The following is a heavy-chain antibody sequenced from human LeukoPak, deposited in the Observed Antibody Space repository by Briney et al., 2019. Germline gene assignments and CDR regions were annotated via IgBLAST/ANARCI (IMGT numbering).Heavy chain of an antibody. CDR3: ARDAREAIFGVVRSLYYFDY. CDR2: INPNSGGT. V-gene: IGHV1-2*02. D-gene: IGHD3-3*01. CDR1: GYTFTGYY. J-gene: IGHJ4*02. Sequence: ASVKVSCKASGYTFTGYYMHWVRQAPGQGLEWMGWINPNSGGTNYAQKFQGRVTMTRDTSISTAYMELSRLRSDDTAVYYYARDAREAIFGVVRSLYYFDYWGQGTLVTVSS.